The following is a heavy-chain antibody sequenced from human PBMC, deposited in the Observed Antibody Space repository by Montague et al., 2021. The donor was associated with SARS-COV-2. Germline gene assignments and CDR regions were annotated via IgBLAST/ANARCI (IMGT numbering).Heavy chain of an antibody. J-gene: IGHJ4*02. CDR3: ARGVAPGNHFDY. CDR1: VSWYSGED. CDR2: ISQKKKN. V-gene: IGHV4-34*01. Sequence: SETLSLTCSRLVSWYSGEDWKSTRLNSSNHRDSYGEISQKKKNTYNPSLTSRVTISVGTSDNQFSLKLTSVTAADTAVYYCARGVAPGNHFDYWGQGTLVTVSS. D-gene: IGHD2-15*01.